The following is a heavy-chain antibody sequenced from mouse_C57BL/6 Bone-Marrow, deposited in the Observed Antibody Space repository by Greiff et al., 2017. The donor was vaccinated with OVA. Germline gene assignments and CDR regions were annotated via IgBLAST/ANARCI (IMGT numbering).Heavy chain of an antibody. J-gene: IGHJ1*03. Sequence: VQLQQSGPVLVKPGASVKMSCKASGYTFTDYYMNWVKQSHGKSLEWIGVINPYNGGTSYTQKFKGKATLTVDKSSRTPYMELNSLTSEDYAVDYCASPYGIFCYFDVWATGTSVTVSS. D-gene: IGHD1-1*01. CDR2: INPYNGGT. CDR1: GYTFTDYY. V-gene: IGHV1-19*01. CDR3: ASPYGIFCYFDV.